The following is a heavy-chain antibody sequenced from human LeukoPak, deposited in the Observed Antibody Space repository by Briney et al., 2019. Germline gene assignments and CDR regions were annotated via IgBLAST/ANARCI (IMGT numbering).Heavy chain of an antibody. CDR2: ISSSGTNI. Sequence: GGSLRLSCAASGFTFSDYYMSWIRQAPGKGLEWVSYISSSGTNIYYADSVKGRFTISRDNSKNTLYLQMNSLRVEDTAVYYCAKDFGIYDTTTDYWGQGTLVTVSS. J-gene: IGHJ4*02. V-gene: IGHV3-11*04. D-gene: IGHD2/OR15-2a*01. CDR3: AKDFGIYDTTTDY. CDR1: GFTFSDYY.